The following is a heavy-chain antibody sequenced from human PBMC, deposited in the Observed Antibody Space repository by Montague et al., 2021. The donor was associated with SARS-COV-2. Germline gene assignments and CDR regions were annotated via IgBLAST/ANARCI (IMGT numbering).Heavy chain of an antibody. D-gene: IGHD3-3*01. CDR1: GGSFSGYY. Sequence: SETLSLTCAVYGGSFSGYYWSWIRQPPGKGLEWIGEINHSGSTNYNPSLKSRVTISVDTSKDQFSLKLSSVTAADTAVYYCARHFERRITIFGVVTAQNWCDHWGQGTLVTVSS. CDR3: ARHFERRITIFGVVTAQNWCDH. V-gene: IGHV4-34*01. J-gene: IGHJ5*02. CDR2: INHSGST.